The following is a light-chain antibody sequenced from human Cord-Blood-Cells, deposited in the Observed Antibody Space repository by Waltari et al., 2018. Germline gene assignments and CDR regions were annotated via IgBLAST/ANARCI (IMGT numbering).Light chain of an antibody. Sequence: QSVLTQPPSVSAAPGQKVTISCSGSSSNIGNNYVSWYQQLPGTAPNLLIYEKSKRPSGIPDRSSGSKSGTSATLGITGLQTGDEADYYCGTWDSSLSVVFGGGTKLTVL. J-gene: IGLJ2*01. CDR1: SSNIGNNY. CDR3: GTWDSSLSVV. CDR2: EKS. V-gene: IGLV1-51*02.